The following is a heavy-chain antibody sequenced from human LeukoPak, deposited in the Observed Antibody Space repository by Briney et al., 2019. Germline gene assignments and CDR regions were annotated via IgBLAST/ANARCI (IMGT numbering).Heavy chain of an antibody. Sequence: SETLSLTCTVSGGSVTSASQYWAWIRQPPGKGLEWIGSIHYSGSTYYSPSLKSRLTISGDTSKSPFSLKLTFVTAADTAVYYCTRHHDYGDKIDYWGQGTLVTVSS. CDR2: IHYSGST. CDR3: TRHHDYGDKIDY. J-gene: IGHJ4*02. V-gene: IGHV4-39*01. D-gene: IGHD4-23*01. CDR1: GGSVTSASQY.